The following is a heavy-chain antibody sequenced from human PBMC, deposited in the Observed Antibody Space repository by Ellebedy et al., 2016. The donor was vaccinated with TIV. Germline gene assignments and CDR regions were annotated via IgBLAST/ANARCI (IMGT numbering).Heavy chain of an antibody. CDR2: ISDNGGRT. CDR1: GFTFSSNA. J-gene: IGHJ3*01. D-gene: IGHD2-2*01. CDR3: AKTSPAQGAFDF. V-gene: IGHV3-23*01. Sequence: GESLEISCAASGFTFSSNAMSWVRQAPGRGLEWVSFISDNGGRTLYADSVRGRFTISRDNSKNTLYLQMDSLRAEDTAVYYCAKTSPAQGAFDFWGPGTMVTVSS.